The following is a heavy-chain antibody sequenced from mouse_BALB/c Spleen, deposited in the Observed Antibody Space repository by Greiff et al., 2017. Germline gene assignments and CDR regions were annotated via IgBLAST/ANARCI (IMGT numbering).Heavy chain of an antibody. Sequence: EVKLMESGGGLVKPGGSLKLSCAASGFTFSSYTMSWVRQTPEKRLEWVATISSGGSYTYYPDSVKGRFTISRDNAKNTLYLQMSSLKSEDTAMYYCTRGAYYGNQYYFDYWGQGTTLTVSS. D-gene: IGHD2-10*01. CDR3: TRGAYYGNQYYFDY. CDR2: ISSGGSYT. V-gene: IGHV5-6-4*01. J-gene: IGHJ2*01. CDR1: GFTFSSYT.